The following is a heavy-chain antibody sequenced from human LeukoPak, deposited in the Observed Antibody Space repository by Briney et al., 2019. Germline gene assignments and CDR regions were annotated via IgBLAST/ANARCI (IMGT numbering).Heavy chain of an antibody. CDR2: IYYSGNT. D-gene: IGHD6-19*01. CDR3: AREAAYSSGWYGYFRH. CDR1: GGSISSYY. J-gene: IGHJ1*01. V-gene: IGHV4-59*01. Sequence: SETLSLTCTVSGGSISSYYWSWIRQPPGKGLEWIGYIYYSGNTNYNPSLKSRVSISVDTSQNQFSLKLSSVTAADTAVYYCAREAAYSSGWYGYFRHWGQGNLVTVSS.